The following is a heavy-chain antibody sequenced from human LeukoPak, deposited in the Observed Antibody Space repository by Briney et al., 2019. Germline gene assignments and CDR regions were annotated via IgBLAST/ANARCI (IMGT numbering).Heavy chain of an antibody. CDR1: GFTFSNYA. D-gene: IGHD3/OR15-3a*01. Sequence: GGSLRLSCAASGFTFSNYAMSWVRQAPGKWLEWDSSISGSGGSTYYADSVKGRFTISRDNSKNTLYLQMNSLRAEDTAVYYCANDWTGTKPFDLWGRGTRVTVSS. CDR2: ISGSGGST. CDR3: ANDWTGTKPFDL. V-gene: IGHV3-23*01. J-gene: IGHJ2*01.